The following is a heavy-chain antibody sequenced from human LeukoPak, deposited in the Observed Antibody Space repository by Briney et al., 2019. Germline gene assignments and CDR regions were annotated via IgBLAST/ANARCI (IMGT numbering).Heavy chain of an antibody. J-gene: IGHJ6*02. V-gene: IGHV3-30*18. CDR1: GFTFSSYG. D-gene: IGHD2-2*01. CDR2: ISYDGSNR. CDR3: AKDIVVVPAAIGYYYYYGMDV. Sequence: GGSLRLSCAASGFTFSSYGIHWVRQAPGKGLEWVAVISYDGSNRYYADSVRGRFTISRDNSKNTLYLQMNSLRAEDTAVYYCAKDIVVVPAAIGYYYYYGMDVWGQGTTVTVSS.